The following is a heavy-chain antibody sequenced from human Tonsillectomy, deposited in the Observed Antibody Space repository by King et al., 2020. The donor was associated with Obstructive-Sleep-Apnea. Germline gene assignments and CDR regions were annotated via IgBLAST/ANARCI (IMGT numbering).Heavy chain of an antibody. D-gene: IGHD5-18*01. CDR2: ISGSGGST. J-gene: IGHJ4*02. CDR3: AKDIGIQLWLPDY. CDR1: GFTFSSYA. Sequence: VQLVESGGGLVQPGGSLRLSCAASGFTFSSYAMSWVRQAPGKGLEWVSAISGSGGSTYYADSVKGRFTTSRDNSKNTLDLQMNSLRAEDTAVYYCAKDIGIQLWLPDYWGQGTLVTVSS. V-gene: IGHV3-23*04.